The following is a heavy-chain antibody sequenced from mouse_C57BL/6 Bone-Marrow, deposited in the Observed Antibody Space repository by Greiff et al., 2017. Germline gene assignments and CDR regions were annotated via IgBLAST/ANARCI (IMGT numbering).Heavy chain of an antibody. CDR1: GYTFTTYP. D-gene: IGHD5-1*01. CDR3: ARSSTFFYYFDY. CDR2: FPPYNDDT. Sequence: QVPLQQSGAELVKPGASVKMSCKSSGYTFTTYPLEWMKQNHGTSLEWIGNFPPYNDDTKYNEKFKGKATLTVEKSSNTVYLELSRLTSDDSAVYYCARSSTFFYYFDYWGQGTTLTVSS. V-gene: IGHV1-47*01. J-gene: IGHJ2*01.